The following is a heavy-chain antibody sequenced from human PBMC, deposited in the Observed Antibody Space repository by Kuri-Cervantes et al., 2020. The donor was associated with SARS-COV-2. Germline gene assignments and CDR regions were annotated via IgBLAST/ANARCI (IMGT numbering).Heavy chain of an antibody. Sequence: GSLRLSCTVSGGSISSGSYYWSWIRQPAGKGLEWIGYIYYSGSTNYNPSLKSRVTISVDTSKNQFSLKLSSVTAADTAVYYCARSGSYPYYYYYMDVWGKGTTVTVSS. CDR1: GGSISSGSYY. D-gene: IGHD1-26*01. CDR2: IYYSGST. CDR3: ARSGSYPYYYYYMDV. V-gene: IGHV4-61*10. J-gene: IGHJ6*03.